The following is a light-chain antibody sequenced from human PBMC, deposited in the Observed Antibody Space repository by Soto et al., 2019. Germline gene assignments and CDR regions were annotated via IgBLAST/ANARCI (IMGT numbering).Light chain of an antibody. CDR3: QSYDSSLSGSV. J-gene: IGLJ3*02. V-gene: IGLV1-40*01. CDR2: GNS. Sequence: QSVLTQPPSVSGAPGQRVTISCTGSSSYIGAGYDVHWYKQLPGTAPKLLIYGNSNRPSGVPDRFSGSKSGTSASLAITGLQAEDEADYYCQSYDSSLSGSVFGGGTKLTVL. CDR1: SSYIGAGYD.